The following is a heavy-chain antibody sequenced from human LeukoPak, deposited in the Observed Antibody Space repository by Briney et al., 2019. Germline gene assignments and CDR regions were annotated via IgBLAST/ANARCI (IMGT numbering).Heavy chain of an antibody. D-gene: IGHD5-18*01. CDR2: IYTSGST. CDR3: ASGLRRIQLWLLDY. J-gene: IGHJ4*02. V-gene: IGHV4-4*07. Sequence: SETLSLTCTVSGGSISSYYWSWIRQPAGKGLEWIGRIYTSGSTNYNPSLKSRVTMSVDMSKNQFSLKLSSVTAADTAVYYCASGLRRIQLWLLDYWGQGTLVTVSS. CDR1: GGSISSYY.